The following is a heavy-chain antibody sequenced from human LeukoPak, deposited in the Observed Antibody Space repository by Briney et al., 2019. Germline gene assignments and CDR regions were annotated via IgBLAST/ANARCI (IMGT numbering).Heavy chain of an antibody. CDR2: IKQDGSEK. CDR3: ARIWPQNWNEDFDY. Sequence: GGSLRLSCAASGFTFSSYWMSWVRQAPGKGLEWVANIKQDGSEKYYVDSVKGRFTISRDNAKNSLYLQMNSLRAEDTAVYYCARIWPQNWNEDFDYWGQGTLVTVSS. J-gene: IGHJ4*02. D-gene: IGHD1-1*01. V-gene: IGHV3-7*01. CDR1: GFTFSSYW.